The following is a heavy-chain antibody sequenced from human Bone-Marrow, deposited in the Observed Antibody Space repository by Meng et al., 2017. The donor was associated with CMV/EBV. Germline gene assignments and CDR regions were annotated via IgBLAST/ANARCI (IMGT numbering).Heavy chain of an antibody. CDR2: ISYDGSNK. D-gene: IGHD1-26*01. V-gene: IGHV3-30*14. Sequence: GESLKISCAASGFTFSSYVMHWVRPAPGKGLEWVAVISYDGSNKYYADSVKGRFTISRENSKNSLYLQMDSLRAGDTAVYYCARDNSGSLLPWGQGTLVPVSS. CDR1: GFTFSSYV. CDR3: ARDNSGSLLP. J-gene: IGHJ5*02.